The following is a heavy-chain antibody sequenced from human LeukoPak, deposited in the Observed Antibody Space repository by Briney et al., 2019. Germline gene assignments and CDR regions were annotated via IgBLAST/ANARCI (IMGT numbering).Heavy chain of an antibody. Sequence: GRSLRLSCAASGFTFSSYGMHWVRQAPGKGLEWVAVISYDGSNKYYADSVKGRFTISRDNSKNTLYLQMNSLRAEDTAVYYCARDPRIAARPYVFDIWGQGTKVTVSS. V-gene: IGHV3-30*03. J-gene: IGHJ3*02. CDR3: ARDPRIAARPYVFDI. CDR2: ISYDGSNK. CDR1: GFTFSSYG. D-gene: IGHD6-6*01.